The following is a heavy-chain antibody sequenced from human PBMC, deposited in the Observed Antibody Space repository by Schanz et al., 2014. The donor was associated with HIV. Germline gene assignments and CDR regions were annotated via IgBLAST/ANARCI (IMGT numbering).Heavy chain of an antibody. CDR2: INHSGST. J-gene: IGHJ6*02. CDR1: GGSFTNYY. V-gene: IGHV4-34*02. Sequence: QVQLQQWGAGLLKPSETLSLTCAVYGGSFTNYYWSWNRQPPGKGLEWIGEINHSGSTNYNPSLKSGVTMSVDTSKNQFSLKLSSVTAADTALYFCARDPLLYCSSTNCLGMDVWGQGTTVIVSS. CDR3: ARDPLLYCSSTNCLGMDV. D-gene: IGHD2-2*01.